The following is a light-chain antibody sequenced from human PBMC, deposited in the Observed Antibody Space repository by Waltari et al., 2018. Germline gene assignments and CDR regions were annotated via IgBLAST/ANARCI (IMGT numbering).Light chain of an antibody. CDR2: RND. CDR3: ASWDDSLNGL. CDR1: NSNIGTNT. J-gene: IGLJ2*01. V-gene: IGLV1-44*01. Sequence: QSVLTQPPSASGTPGQRVTISCSGSNSNIGTNTVNWYQHLPGTAPKLLIYRNDQRPSGVPDRFSGSKSGTSASLAISGLQSEDEADYYCASWDDSLNGLFGGGTKLTVL.